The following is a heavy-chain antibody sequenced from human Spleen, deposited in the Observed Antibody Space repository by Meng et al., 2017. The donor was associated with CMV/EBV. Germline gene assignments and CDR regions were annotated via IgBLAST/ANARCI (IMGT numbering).Heavy chain of an antibody. CDR1: GDTVSSNSAA. Sequence: LRLSCAISGDTVSSNSAAWNWIRQSPSRGLEWLGRTYYRSKWYNDYAVSVKSRITINPDTSKNQFSLQLNSVTPEDTAVYYCARDRERWNYYYYNGMAVWGQGTTVTVSS. CDR2: TYYRSKWYN. V-gene: IGHV6-1*01. D-gene: IGHD4-23*01. CDR3: ARDRERWNYYYYNGMAV. J-gene: IGHJ6*02.